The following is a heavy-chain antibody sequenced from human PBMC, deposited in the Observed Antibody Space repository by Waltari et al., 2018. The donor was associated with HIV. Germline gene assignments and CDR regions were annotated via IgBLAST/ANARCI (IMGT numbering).Heavy chain of an antibody. V-gene: IGHV1-69*01. CDR3: ARDLFSRNSGYDWALGN. Sequence: QVQLVQSGAEVKKPGSSVKVSCKAFGGTFSRNAIRWVRQAPGQGLEWVGGIVPIFGSTTYAQRFQGRVTITADESSTTAYMDLSSLRSEDTAVYYCARDLFSRNSGYDWALGNWGQGTLVTVSS. CDR1: GGTFSRNA. D-gene: IGHD5-12*01. CDR2: IVPIFGST. J-gene: IGHJ4*02.